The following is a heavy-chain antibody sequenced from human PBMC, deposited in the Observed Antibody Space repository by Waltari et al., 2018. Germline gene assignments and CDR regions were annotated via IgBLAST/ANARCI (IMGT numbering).Heavy chain of an antibody. CDR1: GGSFSGYY. CDR2: INHRGST. CDR3: ARMGYDDGSYYFDY. V-gene: IGHV4-34*01. D-gene: IGHD5-12*01. J-gene: IGHJ4*02. Sequence: QVQLQQWGAGLLKPSETLSLTCAVYGGSFSGYYWSWIRQPPGKGLEWLGEINHRGSTNDNPSIKSRVTISVDTSKNQFSLKLSSGTAADTAVYDCARMGYDDGSYYFDYWGQGTLVTVSS.